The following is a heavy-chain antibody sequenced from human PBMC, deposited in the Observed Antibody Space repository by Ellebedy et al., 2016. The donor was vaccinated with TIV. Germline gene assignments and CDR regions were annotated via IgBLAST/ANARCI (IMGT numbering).Heavy chain of an antibody. Sequence: GGSLRLXXAASGFIFSNYAMHWVRQAPGWGPEWVANINRDGSETNYADSVKGRFTISRDNAKNSLYLQMNSLRAGDTAVYYCARDTDFDCSSTSCYIPYYYYYMDVWGKGTTVTVSS. J-gene: IGHJ6*03. CDR1: GFIFSNYA. V-gene: IGHV3-7*01. CDR3: ARDTDFDCSSTSCYIPYYYYYMDV. D-gene: IGHD2-2*02. CDR2: INRDGSET.